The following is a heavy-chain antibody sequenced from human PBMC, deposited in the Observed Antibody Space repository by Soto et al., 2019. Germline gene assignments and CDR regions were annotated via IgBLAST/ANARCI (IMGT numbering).Heavy chain of an antibody. D-gene: IGHD1-7*01. V-gene: IGHV3-33*01. J-gene: IGHJ4*02. CDR1: GFTFSTYG. CDR3: ARDRGSVELTGGRYYFDY. CDR2: IWYDGSNK. Sequence: GGSLRLSCAASGFTFSTYGMHWVRQAPGKGLEWVAVIWYDGSNKYYADSVKGRFTISRDNSKNTLYLQMNSLRAEDTAVYYCARDRGSVELTGGRYYFDYWGQGTLVTVSS.